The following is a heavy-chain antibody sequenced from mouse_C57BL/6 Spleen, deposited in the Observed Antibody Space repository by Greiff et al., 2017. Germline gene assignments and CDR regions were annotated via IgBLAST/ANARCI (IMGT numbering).Heavy chain of an antibody. CDR3: AREGYYGSSLHYYAMDY. D-gene: IGHD1-1*01. Sequence: QVQLKQSGPGLVQPSQSLSITCTVSGFSLTSYGVHWVRQSPGKGLEWLGVIWSGGSTDYNAAFISRLSISKDNSKSQVFCKMNSLQADDTAIYYCAREGYYGSSLHYYAMDYWGQGTSVTVSS. J-gene: IGHJ4*01. V-gene: IGHV2-2*01. CDR1: GFSLTSYG. CDR2: IWSGGST.